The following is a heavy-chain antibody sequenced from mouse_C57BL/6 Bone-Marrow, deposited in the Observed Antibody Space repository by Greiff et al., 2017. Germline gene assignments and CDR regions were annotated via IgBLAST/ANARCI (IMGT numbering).Heavy chain of an antibody. Sequence: QVQLKQSGPELVKPGASVKISCKASGYTFTDYYINWVKQRPGQGLEWIGWIFPGSGSTYYNEKFKGKATLTVDKSSSTAYMLLSSLTSEDSAVYFCAREGLLRSTRRAMDYWGQGTSVTVSS. J-gene: IGHJ4*01. CDR1: GYTFTDYY. CDR3: AREGLLRSTRRAMDY. D-gene: IGHD1-1*01. V-gene: IGHV1-75*01. CDR2: IFPGSGST.